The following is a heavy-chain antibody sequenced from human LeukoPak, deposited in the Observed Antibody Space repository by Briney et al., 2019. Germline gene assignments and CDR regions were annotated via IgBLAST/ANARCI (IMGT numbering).Heavy chain of an antibody. CDR3: ARPNLEYSSSAAWFDP. CDR1: GFTFSSYS. D-gene: IGHD6-6*01. Sequence: GGSLRLSCAASGFTFSSYSMNWVRQAPGKGLEWVSSISSSSSYIYYADSVKGRFTISRDNAKNSLYLQMNSLRAEDTAVYYCARPNLEYSSSAAWFDPWGQGTLVTVSS. J-gene: IGHJ5*02. V-gene: IGHV3-21*01. CDR2: ISSSSSYI.